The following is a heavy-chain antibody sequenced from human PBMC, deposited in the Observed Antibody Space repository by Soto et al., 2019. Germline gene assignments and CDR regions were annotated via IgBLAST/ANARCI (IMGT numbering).Heavy chain of an antibody. CDR2: ISYDGGDK. D-gene: IGHD6-13*01. Sequence: PGGSLRLSCAASGFTFSSYGMHWVRQAPGKGLEWVAVISYDGGDKHYADSVKGRFTISRDNSKNTLYLQMNSLRAEDTAVYYCAKDEDIAAAAYYFDYWGQGTLVTVSS. CDR3: AKDEDIAAAAYYFDY. J-gene: IGHJ4*02. CDR1: GFTFSSYG. V-gene: IGHV3-30*18.